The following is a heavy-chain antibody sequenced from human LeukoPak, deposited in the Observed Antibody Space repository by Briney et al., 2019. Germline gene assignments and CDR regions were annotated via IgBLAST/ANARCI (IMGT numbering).Heavy chain of an antibody. CDR1: GFTFSSFA. D-gene: IGHD4-11*01. V-gene: IGHV3-23*01. Sequence: GGSLRLSCAASGFTFSSFAMSWVRQAPGKGLEGVSGITGSGGSTYYADSVKGRFTISRDNSKNTLYLQMNSLRAEDTAVYYCARELSTVTTNHFDYWGQGTLVTVSS. CDR2: ITGSGGST. J-gene: IGHJ4*02. CDR3: ARELSTVTTNHFDY.